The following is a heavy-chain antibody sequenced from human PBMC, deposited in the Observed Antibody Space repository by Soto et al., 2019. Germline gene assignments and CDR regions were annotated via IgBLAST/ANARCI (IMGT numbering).Heavy chain of an antibody. Sequence: SETLSLTCAVYGGSFSCYYWSWIRQPPGKGLEWIGEINHSGSTNYNPSLKSRVTISVDTSKNQFSLKLSSVTAADTAVYYCARGRTAVAAYYYYYGMDVWGQGTTVTVSS. V-gene: IGHV4-34*01. D-gene: IGHD6-19*01. CDR1: GGSFSCYY. CDR2: INHSGST. CDR3: ARGRTAVAAYYYYYGMDV. J-gene: IGHJ6*02.